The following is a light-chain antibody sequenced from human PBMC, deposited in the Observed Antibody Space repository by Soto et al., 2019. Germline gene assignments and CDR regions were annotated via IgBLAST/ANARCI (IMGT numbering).Light chain of an antibody. CDR1: SSDVGAYNY. V-gene: IGLV2-8*01. J-gene: IGLJ7*01. CDR3: SSFASSNTWV. Sequence: QSALTQPPSASGSPGQSVTISCTGTSSDVGAYNYVSWYQQHAGKAPKLVIYEVTKRPSGVPDRFTGSKSANAASLTVSGLHAEYEADYYCSSFASSNTWVFGGGTQLNVL. CDR2: EVT.